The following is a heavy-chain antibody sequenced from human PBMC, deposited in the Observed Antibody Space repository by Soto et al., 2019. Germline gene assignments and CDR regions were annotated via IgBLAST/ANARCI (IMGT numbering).Heavy chain of an antibody. V-gene: IGHV4-34*01. J-gene: IGHJ4*02. Sequence: SETLSLTCAVYGGSFSGYYWSWIRQPPGKGLEWIGEINHSGSTNYNPSLKSRVTISVDTSKNQFSLKLSPVTAADTAVYYCARGRGSIAAAGIMDYWGQGTLVTVSS. CDR1: GGSFSGYY. CDR2: INHSGST. D-gene: IGHD6-13*01. CDR3: ARGRGSIAAAGIMDY.